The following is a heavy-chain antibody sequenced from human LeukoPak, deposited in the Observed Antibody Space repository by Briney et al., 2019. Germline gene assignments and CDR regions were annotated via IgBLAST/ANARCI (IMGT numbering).Heavy chain of an antibody. D-gene: IGHD2-15*01. CDR2: ISGTGAGT. CDR3: ANGGQCSSGSCYLDAFEI. J-gene: IGHJ3*02. Sequence: GGSLRLSCAASGFTFSSYAMNWVRQAPGKGLEWVSTISGTGAGTYYADSVKGRFTISRDNSKNTLSLQMNSLRAEDTALYYCANGGQCSSGSCYLDAFEIWGQGTMVTVSS. V-gene: IGHV3-23*01. CDR1: GFTFSSYA.